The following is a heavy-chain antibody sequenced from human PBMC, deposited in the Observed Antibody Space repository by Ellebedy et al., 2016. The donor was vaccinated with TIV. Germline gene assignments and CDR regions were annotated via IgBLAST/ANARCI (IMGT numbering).Heavy chain of an antibody. CDR2: INSDGSST. J-gene: IGHJ4*02. CDR1: GFTFSSYW. D-gene: IGHD4-17*01. CDR3: ARDRGGYGELNYFDY. V-gene: IGHV3-74*01. Sequence: GESLKISXAASGFTFSSYWMHWVRQAPGKGLVWVSRINSDGSSTSYADSVKGRFTISRDNAKNTLYLQMNSLRAEDTAVYYCARDRGGYGELNYFDYWGQGTLVTVSS.